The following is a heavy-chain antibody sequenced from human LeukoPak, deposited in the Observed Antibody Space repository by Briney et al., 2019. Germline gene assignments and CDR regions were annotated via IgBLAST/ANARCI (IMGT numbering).Heavy chain of an antibody. V-gene: IGHV1-69*01. D-gene: IGHD3-10*01. CDR1: GGTFSSYA. J-gene: IGHJ4*02. Sequence: ASVKVSCKASGGTFSSYAISWVRQAPGQGLEWMGGIIPIFGTANYAQKFQGRVTITADESTSTAYMELSSLRSEDTAVYYCARDLNYYGSGSYHFDYWGQGTLVTVSS. CDR2: IIPIFGTA. CDR3: ARDLNYYGSGSYHFDY.